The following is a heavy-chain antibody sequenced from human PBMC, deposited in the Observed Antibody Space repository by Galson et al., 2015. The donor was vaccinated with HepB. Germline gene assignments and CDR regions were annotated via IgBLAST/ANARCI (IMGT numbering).Heavy chain of an antibody. D-gene: IGHD3-10*01. CDR1: GFNFSLYS. Sequence: SLRLSCAASGFNFSLYSMNWVRQAPEKGLEWVSSISSSGSYIYYGDSVKGRCTVSRDSAKTSVYLQMNSLRGDDTAVYCCARALPSGIRGGRVFDHWGQGTLVTVSS. V-gene: IGHV3-21*01. CDR2: ISSSGSYI. CDR3: ARALPSGIRGGRVFDH. J-gene: IGHJ4*02.